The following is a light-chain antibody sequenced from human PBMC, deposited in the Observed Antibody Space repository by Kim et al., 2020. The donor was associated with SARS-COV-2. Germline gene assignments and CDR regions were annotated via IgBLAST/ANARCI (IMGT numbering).Light chain of an antibody. CDR3: EQSYTFPRT. CDR1: QRISSS. Sequence: DIQMTQSPSSLSACVGDRVTITCRTSQRISSSLNWYQQKPGTAPKLLIYAASGLQSGVPSRFSGSGSGTDFTLTINGLQPEDFATYFCEQSYTFPRTFGQGTKVDIK. V-gene: IGKV1-39*01. J-gene: IGKJ1*01. CDR2: AAS.